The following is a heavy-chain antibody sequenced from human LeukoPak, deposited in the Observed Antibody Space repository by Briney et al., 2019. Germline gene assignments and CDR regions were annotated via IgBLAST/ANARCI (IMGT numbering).Heavy chain of an antibody. J-gene: IGHJ4*02. D-gene: IGHD3/OR15-3a*01. CDR2: IRFDGTNR. CDR3: ARDAYHSGDLDQ. Sequence: PGGSLRLSCAVSGFTFSNHIMHWARQAPGKGLEWVSFIRFDGTNRHYVDSVKGRFTISRDNPNNMLYLQMNSLKFDDTAVYYCARDAYHSGDLDQWGEGTLVVVSS. V-gene: IGHV3-30*02. CDR1: GFTFSNHI.